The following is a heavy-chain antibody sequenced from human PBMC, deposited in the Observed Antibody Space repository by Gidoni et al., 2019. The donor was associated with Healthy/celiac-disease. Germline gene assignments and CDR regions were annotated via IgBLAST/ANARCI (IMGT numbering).Heavy chain of an antibody. V-gene: IGHV3-48*02. D-gene: IGHD3-10*01. Sequence: EVQLVESGGGLVQPGGALRLSCAASGFTCRSYSMNWVRQAPGKGLEWVSYISSSSSTIYYADAVKGRFTISRDNAKNSLYLQMNSLRDEDTAVYYCARCEGWGSGSRDWYFDLWGRGTLVTVSS. CDR2: ISSSSSTI. J-gene: IGHJ2*01. CDR3: ARCEGWGSGSRDWYFDL. CDR1: GFTCRSYS.